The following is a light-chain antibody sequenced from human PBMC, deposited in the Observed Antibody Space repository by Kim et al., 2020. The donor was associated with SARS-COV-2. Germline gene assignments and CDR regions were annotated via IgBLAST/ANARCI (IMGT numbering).Light chain of an antibody. CDR1: VNSAY. Sequence: VNSAYLAWYQQKPGQPPRLLMSTASRRATGIPDRFSGSGSGTVFTLTIVRLEPEDFGVYYCQHYGSSPTFGRGTKLEI. J-gene: IGKJ4*02. V-gene: IGKV3-20*01. CDR2: TAS. CDR3: QHYGSSPT.